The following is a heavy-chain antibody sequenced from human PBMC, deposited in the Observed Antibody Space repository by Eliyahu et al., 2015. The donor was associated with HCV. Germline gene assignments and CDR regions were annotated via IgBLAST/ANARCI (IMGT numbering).Heavy chain of an antibody. CDR2: ISTXGSVI. Sequence: QVQLVESGGGLVKPGGSLRLSCEVSGFTFRDXYMSWXRXAPXKGXEWVSYISTXGSVIKYADSLXGRFIISRDNAKNSLYLQMNSLRAEDTAVYYCVRYGGDYGDYNWGQGTLVTVSS. V-gene: IGHV3-11*01. D-gene: IGHD4-17*01. J-gene: IGHJ4*02. CDR1: GFTFRDXY. CDR3: VRYGGDYGDYN.